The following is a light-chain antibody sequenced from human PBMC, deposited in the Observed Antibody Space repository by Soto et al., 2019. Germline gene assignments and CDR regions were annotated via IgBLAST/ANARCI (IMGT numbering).Light chain of an antibody. CDR3: QQYGRFPLS. CDR1: QRITNSF. J-gene: IGKJ2*01. CDR2: GAS. Sequence: DIVLTQSPVTLSLSPGERATLSCRASQRITNSFLAWFQQRPGLAPSLLIYGASSRASGVPERFSGSGSGTDFALTISRLEPEDFAVYYCQQYGRFPLSFGRGTKLQI. V-gene: IGKV3-20*01.